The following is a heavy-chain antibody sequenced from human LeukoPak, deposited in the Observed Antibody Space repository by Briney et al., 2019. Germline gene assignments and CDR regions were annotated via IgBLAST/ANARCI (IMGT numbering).Heavy chain of an antibody. CDR1: GGSISSYY. CDR2: IYTSGST. D-gene: IGHD6-13*01. V-gene: IGHV4-4*07. Sequence: SETLSHTCTVSGGSISSYYWSWIRQPAGKGLEWIGRIYTSGSTNYNPSLKSRVTMSVDTSKNQFSLKLSSVTAADTAVYYCAKYVGKRSSSWYWDYYYMDVWGKGTTVTVSS. CDR3: AKYVGKRSSSWYWDYYYMDV. J-gene: IGHJ6*03.